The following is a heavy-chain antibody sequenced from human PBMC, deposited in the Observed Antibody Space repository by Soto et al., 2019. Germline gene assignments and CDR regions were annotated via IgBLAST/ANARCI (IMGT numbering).Heavy chain of an antibody. V-gene: IGHV4-31*02. D-gene: IGHD2-8*01. CDR2: IYNSGST. Sequence: QVQLQESGPGLVKPSQTLSLTCTVSGTSVSRYGYYWSWIRQRPGKGLEWIGYIYNSGSTYYNPSLKSRVTISVDTSKNQFFLTMDSVTAADTAVYYCTRDLMLDNWGQGTLVSVSS. CDR3: TRDLMLDN. J-gene: IGHJ4*02. CDR1: GTSVSRYGYY.